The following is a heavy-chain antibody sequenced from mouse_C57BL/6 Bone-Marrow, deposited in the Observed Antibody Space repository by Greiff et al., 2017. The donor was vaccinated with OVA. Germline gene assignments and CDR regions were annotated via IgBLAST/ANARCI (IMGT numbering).Heavy chain of an antibody. V-gene: IGHV1-19*01. Sequence: EVQLQQSGPVLVKPGASVKMSCKASGYTFTDYYMNWVKQSHGKSLEWIGVINPYNGGTSYNQKFKGKAKLTVDKSSSTAYIELNSLTSEDSAVYYCARNYYGSDYARDYWGQGTSVTVAS. D-gene: IGHD1-1*01. CDR1: GYTFTDYY. CDR2: INPYNGGT. J-gene: IGHJ4*01. CDR3: ARNYYGSDYARDY.